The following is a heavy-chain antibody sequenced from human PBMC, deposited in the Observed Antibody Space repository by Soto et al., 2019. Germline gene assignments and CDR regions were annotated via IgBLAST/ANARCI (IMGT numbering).Heavy chain of an antibody. CDR2: ISSSSSYI. D-gene: IGHD2-2*01. V-gene: IGHV3-21*01. Sequence: GGSLRLSCAASGFTFSSYSMNWVRQAPGKGLEWVSSISSSSSYIYYADSVKGRFTISRDNAKNSLYLQMNSLRAEDTAVYYCARAGYLHDTALGYCSSTSCYDAFDICGQGTMVTVSS. J-gene: IGHJ3*02. CDR3: ARAGYLHDTALGYCSSTSCYDAFDI. CDR1: GFTFSSYS.